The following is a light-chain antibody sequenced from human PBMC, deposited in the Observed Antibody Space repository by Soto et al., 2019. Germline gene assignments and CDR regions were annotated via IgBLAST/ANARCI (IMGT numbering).Light chain of an antibody. CDR1: QSITIW. V-gene: IGKV1-5*01. CDR3: QQFHSFPIT. Sequence: DIQMTQSPSTLSASAGDRVTITCRASQSITIWLAWYQQKPGKAPKLLIYDASTLESGVPSRFSGSGSGTESTLAISSLQPDDFATYYCQQFHSFPITFGQGTRLEIK. CDR2: DAS. J-gene: IGKJ5*01.